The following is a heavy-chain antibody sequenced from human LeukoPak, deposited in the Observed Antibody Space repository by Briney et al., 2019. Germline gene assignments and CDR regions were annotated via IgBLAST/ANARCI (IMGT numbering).Heavy chain of an antibody. CDR3: ARDTPGYSSGWYPDY. Sequence: PGGSLRLSCAASGFTFSSYAMHWVRQAPGKGLEWVAVISYDGSNKYYADSVKGRFTISGDNSKNTLYLQMNSLRAEDTAVYYCARDTPGYSSGWYPDYWGQGTLVTVSS. V-gene: IGHV3-30-3*01. CDR1: GFTFSSYA. J-gene: IGHJ4*02. CDR2: ISYDGSNK. D-gene: IGHD6-19*01.